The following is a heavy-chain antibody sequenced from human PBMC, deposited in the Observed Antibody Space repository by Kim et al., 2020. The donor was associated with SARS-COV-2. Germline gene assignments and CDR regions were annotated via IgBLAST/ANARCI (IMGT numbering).Heavy chain of an antibody. J-gene: IGHJ5*02. CDR1: GYSFTSYL. CDR2: IDPSDSYT. D-gene: IGHD1-26*01. V-gene: IGHV5-10-1*01. Sequence: GESLKISCKGSGYSFTSYLISWVRQMPGKGLEWMGRIDPSDSYTNYSPSFQGHVTISADKSISTAYLQWSSLKASDTAMYYCARPYSHAGVRFDPWGQGTLVTVSS. CDR3: ARPYSHAGVRFDP.